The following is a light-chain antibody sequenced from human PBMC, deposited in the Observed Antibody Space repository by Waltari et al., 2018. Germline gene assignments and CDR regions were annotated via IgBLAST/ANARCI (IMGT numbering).Light chain of an antibody. V-gene: IGKV3-11*01. CDR1: QSVGSY. Sequence: EIVLTQSPATLSLSPGERATLSCRASQSVGSYLAWYQQKLGQAPRLLIYYASNPATGIPARFSGSGSGTDFTLTISSLEPEDFALYYCQQRTNWRSVTFGGGTKVEIK. CDR3: QQRTNWRSVT. J-gene: IGKJ4*01. CDR2: YAS.